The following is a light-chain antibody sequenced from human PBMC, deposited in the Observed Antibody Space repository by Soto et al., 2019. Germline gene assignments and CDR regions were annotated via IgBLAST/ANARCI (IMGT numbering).Light chain of an antibody. Sequence: DIQMTQSPSSLSASVGDRVTITCRASQSINSYLIWYQQKPGKAPKLLIYAASSLQSGVPSRFSGSGSGTDFTLTITSLQPEDFATYYCQQTYGTPRTFGQGTKVEIK. V-gene: IGKV1-39*01. CDR1: QSINSY. CDR2: AAS. J-gene: IGKJ1*01. CDR3: QQTYGTPRT.